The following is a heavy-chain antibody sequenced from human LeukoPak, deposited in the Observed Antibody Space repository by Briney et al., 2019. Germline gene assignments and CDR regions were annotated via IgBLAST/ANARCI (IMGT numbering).Heavy chain of an antibody. CDR3: ARVGSGGYSGAFDY. D-gene: IGHD1-26*01. V-gene: IGHV1-2*02. CDR2: INPNSGGT. CDR1: GYTFTGYY. Sequence: GASVKVSCKASGYTFTGYYMHWVRQAPGQGLEWMGWINPNSGGTNYAQKFQGRVSMTRDTSINTAYMELSRLTSDDTAVYYCARVGSGGYSGAFDYWGQGTLVTVSS. J-gene: IGHJ4*02.